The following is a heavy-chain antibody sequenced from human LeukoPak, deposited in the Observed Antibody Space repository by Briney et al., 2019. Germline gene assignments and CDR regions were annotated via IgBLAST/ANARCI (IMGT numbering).Heavy chain of an antibody. CDR2: ISAYNGNT. Sequence: ASVKVSCKASGYTFTSYGISWVRQAPGQGLEWMGWISAYNGNTNYAQKLQGRVTMTTDTSTSTAYMELRSLRSDDTAVYYCARDGGLTVVVPVIRSLSLFGSVGWFDPWGQGTLVTVSS. J-gene: IGHJ5*02. D-gene: IGHD2-2*01. V-gene: IGHV1-18*01. CDR3: ARDGGLTVVVPVIRSLSLFGSVGWFDP. CDR1: GYTFTSYG.